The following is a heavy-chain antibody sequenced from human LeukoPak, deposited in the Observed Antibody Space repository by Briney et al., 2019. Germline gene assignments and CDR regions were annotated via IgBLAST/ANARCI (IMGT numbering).Heavy chain of an antibody. Sequence: GGSLRLSRAASGFTFSSYAMSWVRQAPGKGLEWVSAISGSGGSTYYADSVKGRFTISRDNSKNTLYLQMNSLRAEDTAVYYCAKVALSSSWYGGQYYFDYWGQGTLVTVSS. CDR1: GFTFSSYA. D-gene: IGHD6-13*01. V-gene: IGHV3-23*01. J-gene: IGHJ4*02. CDR3: AKVALSSSWYGGQYYFDY. CDR2: ISGSGGST.